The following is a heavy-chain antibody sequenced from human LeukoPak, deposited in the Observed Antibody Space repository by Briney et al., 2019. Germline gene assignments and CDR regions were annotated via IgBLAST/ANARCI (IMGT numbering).Heavy chain of an antibody. Sequence: SGGSLRLSCAASGFTFSRYWMHWVRQAPGKGLVWVSLIKSDGSSTTYADSVKGRFTISRDNAKNTLFLQMNSLRADDTAIYYCASALGGQGGHWGQGTLVTVSS. J-gene: IGHJ4*02. D-gene: IGHD1-26*01. CDR3: ASALGGQGGH. CDR2: IKSDGSST. CDR1: GFTFSRYW. V-gene: IGHV3-74*03.